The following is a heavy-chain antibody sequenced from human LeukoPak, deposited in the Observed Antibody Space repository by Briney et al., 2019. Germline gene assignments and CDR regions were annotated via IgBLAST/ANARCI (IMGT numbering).Heavy chain of an antibody. CDR2: MNPNSGNT. CDR1: GYTFTSYD. D-gene: IGHD2-15*01. J-gene: IGHJ3*02. CDR3: ASSDCSGGSCYSDAFDI. V-gene: IGHV1-8*01. Sequence: GASVKVSCKASGYTFTSYDINWVRQATGQGLEWMGWMNPNSGNTGYAQKFQGRVTTTRNTSISIAYMELSSLRSEDTAVYYCASSDCSGGSCYSDAFDIWGQGTMVTVSS.